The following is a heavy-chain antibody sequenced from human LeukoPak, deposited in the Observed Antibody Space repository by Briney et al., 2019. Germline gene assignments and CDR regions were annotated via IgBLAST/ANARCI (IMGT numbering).Heavy chain of an antibody. CDR3: ARRVDYDFWSRTSHYFDY. CDR1: GFTFSSYS. D-gene: IGHD3-3*01. CDR2: ISSSSSYI. J-gene: IGHJ4*02. V-gene: IGHV3-21*01. Sequence: PGGSLRLSCAASGFTFSSYSMNWVRQAPGKGLEWVSSISSSSSYIYYADSVKGRFTISRDNAKNSLYLQMNSLRAEDTAVYYCARRVDYDFWSRTSHYFDYWGQGTLVTVSS.